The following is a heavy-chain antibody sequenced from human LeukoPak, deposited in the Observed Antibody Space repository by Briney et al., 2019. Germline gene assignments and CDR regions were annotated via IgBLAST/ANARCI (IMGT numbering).Heavy chain of an antibody. J-gene: IGHJ4*02. D-gene: IGHD2/OR15-2a*01. CDR3: ASERIVTAVLYYFDY. V-gene: IGHV1-69*01. CDR2: IFPIFGTA. Sequence: GSSVKVSCKASGGTFSSYAISWVRQAPGQGLEWMGGIFPIFGTANYAQKFQGRVTITADESTSTAYMELSSLRSEDTAVYYCASERIVTAVLYYFDYWGQGTLVTVSS. CDR1: GGTFSSYA.